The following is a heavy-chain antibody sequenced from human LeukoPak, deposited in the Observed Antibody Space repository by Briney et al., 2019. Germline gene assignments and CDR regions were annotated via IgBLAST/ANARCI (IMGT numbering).Heavy chain of an antibody. CDR1: GGSISSYS. Sequence: SETLSLTCTVSGGSISSYSWSWIRQPPGKGLECIGYIYYSGRTNYDPSLKSRVTISIDTSKNQFSLKLSSVTAADTAVYYCASSLNVAARPLDYWGQGTLVTVSS. CDR3: ASSLNVAARPLDY. D-gene: IGHD6-6*01. V-gene: IGHV4-59*08. CDR2: IYYSGRT. J-gene: IGHJ4*02.